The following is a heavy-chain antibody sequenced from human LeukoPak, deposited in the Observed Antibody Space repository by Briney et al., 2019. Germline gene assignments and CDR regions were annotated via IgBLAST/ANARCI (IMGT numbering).Heavy chain of an antibody. J-gene: IGHJ4*02. CDR1: GLTFSTSG. CDR3: ATETDGRHYDY. D-gene: IGHD5-24*01. Sequence: GGSLRLSCTASGLTFSTSGFNWVRQAPGKGLEWVASICPTGSDRYHADSIKGRFTISRDNANNFLYLQMNSLRAEDTAVYYCATETDGRHYDYWGQGTLLTVSS. V-gene: IGHV3-21*06. CDR2: ICPTGSDR.